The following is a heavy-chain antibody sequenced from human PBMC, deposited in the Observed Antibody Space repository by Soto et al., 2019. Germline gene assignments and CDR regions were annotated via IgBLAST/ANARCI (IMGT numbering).Heavy chain of an antibody. CDR1: GGTFSSYA. V-gene: IGHV1-69*13. CDR2: IIPIFGTA. J-gene: IGHJ3*02. CDR3: ATDKDYGGNSAHAFDI. D-gene: IGHD4-17*01. Sequence: SVKVSCKASGGTFSSYAISRVRQAPGQGLEWMGGIIPIFGTANYAQKFQGRVTITADESTSTAYMELSSLRSEDTAVYYCATDKDYGGNSAHAFDIWGQGTMVTVSS.